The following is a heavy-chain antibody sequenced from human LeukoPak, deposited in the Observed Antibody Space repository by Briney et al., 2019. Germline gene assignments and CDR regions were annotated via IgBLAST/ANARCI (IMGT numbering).Heavy chain of an antibody. CDR1: GFTFSTYW. CDR2: IKQDESEK. D-gene: IGHD6-19*01. V-gene: IGHV3-7*01. Sequence: PGGSLGLSCAASGFTFSTYWMSWVRQAPGKGLEWVANIKQDESEKYYVDSVKGRFTISRDNAKNSLYLQMSSLRAEDTAVYYCARTRLGEWLVGNAFDIWGQGTMVTVSS. CDR3: ARTRLGEWLVGNAFDI. J-gene: IGHJ3*02.